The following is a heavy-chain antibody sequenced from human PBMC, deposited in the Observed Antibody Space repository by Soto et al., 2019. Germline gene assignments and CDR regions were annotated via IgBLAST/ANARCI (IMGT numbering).Heavy chain of an antibody. D-gene: IGHD5-18*01. Sequence: QVPLQESGPGLVKPSQTLSLTCTVSGGSISSEGYYWSWFRQLPGKGLEWIGDIYYSGSTYYNPSLKSRLTRSGDASKNQFSLKLSSVTAADTALYYCARGKGYSYGPYYFDYWGQGTLVTVSS. CDR3: ARGKGYSYGPYYFDY. CDR1: GGSISSEGYY. V-gene: IGHV4-31*03. CDR2: IYYSGST. J-gene: IGHJ4*02.